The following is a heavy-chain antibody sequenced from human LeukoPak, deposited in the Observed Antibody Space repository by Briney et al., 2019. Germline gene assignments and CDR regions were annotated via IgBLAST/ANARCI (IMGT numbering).Heavy chain of an antibody. CDR2: INTNTGNP. V-gene: IGHV7-4-1*02. CDR3: ARGTDYDILTGLFAYYYYYGMDV. J-gene: IGHJ6*02. Sequence: ASVKVSCKVSGYTLTELSMHWVRQAPGQGLEWMGWINTNTGNPTYAQGFTGRFVFSLDTSVSTAYLQISSLKAEDTAVYYCARGTDYDILTGLFAYYYYYGMDVWGQGTTVTVSS. D-gene: IGHD3-9*01. CDR1: GYTLTELS.